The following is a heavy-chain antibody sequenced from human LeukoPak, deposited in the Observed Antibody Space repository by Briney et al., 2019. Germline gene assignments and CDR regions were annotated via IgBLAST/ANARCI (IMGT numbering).Heavy chain of an antibody. V-gene: IGHV3-7*01. CDR3: ARDTDGSLDY. CDR2: IKHDGSKK. CDR1: GFTFTNSW. Sequence: PGGSLRLSCAASGFTFTNSWMAWVRQAPGKGLEWEANIKHDGSKKHYVDSLKGRFTISRYNPKNSLYLQMNSLRADDTAVYYCARDTDGSLDYWGQGILVTVAS. J-gene: IGHJ4*02. D-gene: IGHD1-26*01.